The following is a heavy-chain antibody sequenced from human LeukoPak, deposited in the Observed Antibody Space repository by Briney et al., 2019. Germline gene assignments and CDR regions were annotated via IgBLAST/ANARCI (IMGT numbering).Heavy chain of an antibody. Sequence: ASVKVSCKASGYTFTGYYMHWVRQAPGQGLEWMGWTNPNSGGTNYAQKFQGWVTMTRDTSISTAYMELSRLRSDDTAVYYCATGAYSSPYYFDYWGQGTLVTVSS. CDR1: GYTFTGYY. CDR3: ATGAYSSPYYFDY. D-gene: IGHD6-13*01. V-gene: IGHV1-2*04. CDR2: TNPNSGGT. J-gene: IGHJ4*02.